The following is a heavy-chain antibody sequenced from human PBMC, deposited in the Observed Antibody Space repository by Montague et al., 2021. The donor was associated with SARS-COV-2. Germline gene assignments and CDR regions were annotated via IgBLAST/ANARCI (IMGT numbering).Heavy chain of an antibody. V-gene: IGHV4-61*02. J-gene: IGHJ4*02. CDR1: GGSISSGSYY. D-gene: IGHD3-22*01. CDR3: ARGRLYYDSSGYYFDY. CDR2: IYTSGST. Sequence: TLSLTCTVSGGSISSGSYYWSWIRQPAGKGLEWIGRIYTSGSTNYNPSLKSPVTISLDTSKNQFSLKLSSATAADTAVYYCARGRLYYDSSGYYFDYWGQGTLVTVSS.